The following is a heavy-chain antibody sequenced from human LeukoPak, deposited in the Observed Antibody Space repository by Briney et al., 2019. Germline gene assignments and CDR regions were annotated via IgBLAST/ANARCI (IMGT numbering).Heavy chain of an antibody. D-gene: IGHD3-22*01. V-gene: IGHV3-30*03. CDR3: ARAFTSTGYYYVEY. CDR1: GFTFSNYG. Sequence: GRSLRLSCAGSGFTFSNYGIHWVRQAPGKGLEWMTSISYDGSLKYYADSVRGRFTISRDNSKNTLYLQMNSLRTEDTAVYYCARAFTSTGYYYVEYWGQGTLVTVSS. J-gene: IGHJ4*02. CDR2: ISYDGSLK.